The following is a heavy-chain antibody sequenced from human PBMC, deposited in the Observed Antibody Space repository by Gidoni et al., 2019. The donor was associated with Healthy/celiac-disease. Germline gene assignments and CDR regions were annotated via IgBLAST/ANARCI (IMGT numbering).Heavy chain of an antibody. V-gene: IGHV3-7*01. CDR3: ARERYSNDY. CDR2: IKQDGSEK. J-gene: IGHJ4*02. D-gene: IGHD5-18*01. Sequence: EVQLVESGGGLVQPGGSLRLSCPASGFTFSSYWMSWVRQAPGKGLEWVANIKQDGSEKYYVDSVKGRFTISRDNAKNSLYLQMNSLRAEDTAVYYCARERYSNDYWGQGTLVTVSS. CDR1: GFTFSSYW.